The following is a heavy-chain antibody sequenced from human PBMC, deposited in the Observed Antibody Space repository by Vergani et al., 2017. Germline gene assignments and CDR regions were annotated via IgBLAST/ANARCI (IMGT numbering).Heavy chain of an antibody. CDR2: INRGSTT. V-gene: IGHV3-23*01. D-gene: IGHD1-14*01. CDR3: AKEGRSGITPFVAD. CDR1: GFTFSSDA. Sequence: EVQLLESGGGLVQPGGSLRVSCAASGFTFSSDAMSWVRQSPGKGLEWVPAINRGSTTYYADSVKGRFTISRDNSKNTVFLQMNSLRAEDTAVYYCAKEGRSGITPFVADWGQGTLVTVSS. J-gene: IGHJ4*02.